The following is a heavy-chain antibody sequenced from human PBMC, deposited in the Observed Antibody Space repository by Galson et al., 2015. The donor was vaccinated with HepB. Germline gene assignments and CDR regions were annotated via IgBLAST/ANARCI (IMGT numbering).Heavy chain of an antibody. D-gene: IGHD6-6*01. CDR1: GGSFRNYA. CDR2: IIPIHNLT. CDR3: ARGAVISARQYFFYYMDL. Sequence: SVKVSCKASGGSFRNYALSWVRQAPGQGLEWVGGIIPIHNLTNYAQRFQGRVTIIADISSDTAYMDLSSLRPEDTAVYYCARGAVISARQYFFYYMDLWGRGTTVTVSS. J-gene: IGHJ6*03. V-gene: IGHV1-69*10.